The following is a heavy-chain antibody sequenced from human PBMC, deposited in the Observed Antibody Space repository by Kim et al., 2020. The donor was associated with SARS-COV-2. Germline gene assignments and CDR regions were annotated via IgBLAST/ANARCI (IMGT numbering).Heavy chain of an antibody. CDR2: IYPGDSDT. CDR1: GYSFTSYW. D-gene: IGHD5-12*01. V-gene: IGHV5-51*01. Sequence: GESLKISCKGSGYSFTSYWIGWVRQMPGKGLEWMGIIYPGDSDTRYSPSFQGQVTISADKSISTAYLQWSSLKASDTAMYYCARHIGRRWLQFRDDAFDIWGQGTMVTVSS. J-gene: IGHJ3*02. CDR3: ARHIGRRWLQFRDDAFDI.